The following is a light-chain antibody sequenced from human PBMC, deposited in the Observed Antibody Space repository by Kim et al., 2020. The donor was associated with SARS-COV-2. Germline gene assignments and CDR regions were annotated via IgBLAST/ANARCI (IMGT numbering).Light chain of an antibody. CDR2: AAS. CDR3: QQSYSTPSYT. CDR1: QNINTF. V-gene: IGKV1-39*01. J-gene: IGKJ2*01. Sequence: DIQMTQSPSSLSASVGDRVTITCRASQNINTFLNWYQQKPGQAPRLLIYAASSLHSGVPSRFSDSGSGTAFTLTIASLQPEDIATYYCQQSYSTPSYTFGQGTKLEI.